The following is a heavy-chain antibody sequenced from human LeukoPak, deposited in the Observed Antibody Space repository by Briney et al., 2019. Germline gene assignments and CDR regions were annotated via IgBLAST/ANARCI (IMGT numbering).Heavy chain of an antibody. V-gene: IGHV1-2*06. J-gene: IGHJ6*03. CDR3: ARKGYSYGYYYYYYMDV. Sequence: ASVKVSCKASVYTFTGYYMHWVRQAPGQGLEWMGRINPNSGGTNYAQKLQGRVTMTRDTSISTAYMELSRLRSDDTAVYYCARKGYSYGYYYYYYMDVWGKGTTVTVSS. D-gene: IGHD5-18*01. CDR1: VYTFTGYY. CDR2: INPNSGGT.